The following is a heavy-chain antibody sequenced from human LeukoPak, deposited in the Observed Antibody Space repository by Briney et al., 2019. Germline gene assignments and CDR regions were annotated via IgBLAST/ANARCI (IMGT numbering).Heavy chain of an antibody. V-gene: IGHV5-51*01. CDR1: RYSFTSYW. CDR2: IYPGDSDT. J-gene: IGHJ4*02. CDR3: ARFVGACSGGSCYSDY. Sequence: GASLQISCKGSRYSFTSYWIGWVRQMPGKGLEWMGIIYPGDSDTRYSPSFQGQVTISADKSISTAYLQWNSLKASDTAMYYCARFVGACSGGSCYSDYWGQGTLVTVSS. D-gene: IGHD2-15*01.